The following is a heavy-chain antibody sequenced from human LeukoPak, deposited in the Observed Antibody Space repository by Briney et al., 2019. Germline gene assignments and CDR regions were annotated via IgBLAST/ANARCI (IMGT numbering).Heavy chain of an antibody. CDR2: IIPIFGTA. CDR1: GGTFSSYA. J-gene: IGHJ4*02. Sequence: SVKVSCKASGGTFSSYAISWVRQAPGQGLEWMGGIIPIFGTANYAQKCQGRVTIPADESTSTAYMELSSLRSEDTAVYYCARVARDGYMVFSFDYWGQGPLVTVSS. V-gene: IGHV1-69*13. D-gene: IGHD5-24*01. CDR3: ARVARDGYMVFSFDY.